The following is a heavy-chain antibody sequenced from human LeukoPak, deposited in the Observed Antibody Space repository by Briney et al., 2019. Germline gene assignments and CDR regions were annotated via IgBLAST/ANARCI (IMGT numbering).Heavy chain of an antibody. V-gene: IGHV3-33*06. CDR1: GFTFSSYG. J-gene: IGHJ4*02. CDR2: IWYDGSNK. D-gene: IGHD3-22*01. Sequence: GRSLRLSCAASGFTFSSYGMHWVRQAPGKGLEWVAVIWYDGSNKYYADSVKGRFTISRDNSKNTLYLQMNSLRAEDTAVYYCAKDTYYYDSSGYYRGMDYWGQGTLVTVSS. CDR3: AKDTYYYDSSGYYRGMDY.